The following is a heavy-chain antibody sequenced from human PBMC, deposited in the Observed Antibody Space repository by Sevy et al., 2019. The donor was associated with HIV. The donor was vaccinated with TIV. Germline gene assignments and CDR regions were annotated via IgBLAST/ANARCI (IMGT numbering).Heavy chain of an antibody. Sequence: ASVKVSCKASGYTFTGYYMHWVRQAPGQGLEWMGWINPNSGGTNYAQKFQGWVTMTRDTSISTAYTELSRLRSDDTAVYYCARGSSVSRITMIVVVMDLDAFDIWGQGTMVTVSS. J-gene: IGHJ3*02. V-gene: IGHV1-2*04. D-gene: IGHD3-22*01. CDR2: INPNSGGT. CDR3: ARGSSVSRITMIVVVMDLDAFDI. CDR1: GYTFTGYY.